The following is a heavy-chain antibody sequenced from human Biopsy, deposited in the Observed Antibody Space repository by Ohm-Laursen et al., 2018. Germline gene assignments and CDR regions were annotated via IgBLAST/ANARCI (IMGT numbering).Heavy chain of an antibody. J-gene: IGHJ6*02. V-gene: IGHV4-34*01. D-gene: IGHD3-16*01. Sequence: SETLSLTCAVYGGSFSGYYWNWIRQPPGKGLEWIGEINHRGSTNYNPSLKSRVTISVDTSKNQFSLKLRSVTAADTAVYYCARAVDYYDPYYYYGLDVWGQGTTVTVSS. CDR2: INHRGST. CDR3: ARAVDYYDPYYYYGLDV. CDR1: GGSFSGYY.